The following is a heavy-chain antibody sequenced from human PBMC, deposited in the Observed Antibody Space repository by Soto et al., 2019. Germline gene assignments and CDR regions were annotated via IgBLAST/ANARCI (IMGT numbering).Heavy chain of an antibody. Sequence: QVQLVESGGAVFQPGRSLRLSFAASGFSFSAYGMHGVRQAPGKGREWVAMIYYDGNNKYYADSVKGRFTISRDNSKNTLYLQMNSLRVEDTAVYYCARVGGTVTSDYWGQGTLVIVSS. V-gene: IGHV3-33*01. CDR3: ARVGGTVTSDY. J-gene: IGHJ4*02. CDR2: IYYDGNNK. D-gene: IGHD4-17*01. CDR1: GFSFSAYG.